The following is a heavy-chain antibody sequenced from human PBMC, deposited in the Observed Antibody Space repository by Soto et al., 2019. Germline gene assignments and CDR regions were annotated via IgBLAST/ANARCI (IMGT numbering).Heavy chain of an antibody. Sequence: QVQLQQWGAGLLKPSETLSLSCAVYSGSFSDYYWSWIRQPPVKGLEWIGEINHIGSTNYNPSLKSRVTMSVDTSSKQFSLKLTSVTAADTAVYYCASRGGYCRSTSCYSPFDPWGQGTPVTVSS. CDR2: INHIGST. J-gene: IGHJ5*02. V-gene: IGHV4-34*01. CDR3: ASRGGYCRSTSCYSPFDP. CDR1: SGSFSDYY. D-gene: IGHD2-2*02.